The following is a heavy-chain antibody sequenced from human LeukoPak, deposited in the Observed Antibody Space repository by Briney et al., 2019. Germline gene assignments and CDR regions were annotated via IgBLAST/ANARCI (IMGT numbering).Heavy chain of an antibody. CDR3: ARNPDFYGGTVVNYYFDY. V-gene: IGHV3-53*01. CDR2: IYSGGST. J-gene: IGHJ4*02. Sequence: GGSLRLSCAASGFPVSTNYMNWVRQAPGKGPEWVSVIYSGGSTYYADSVKGRFTISRGNSENKLYLQMNSLRAEDTAVYYCARNPDFYGGTVVNYYFDYWGRGTLVTVSS. CDR1: GFPVSTNY. D-gene: IGHD4-23*01.